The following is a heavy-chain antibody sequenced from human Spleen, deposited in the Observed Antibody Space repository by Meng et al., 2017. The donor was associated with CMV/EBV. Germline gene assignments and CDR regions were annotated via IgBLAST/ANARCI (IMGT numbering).Heavy chain of an antibody. V-gene: IGHV1-18*01. CDR2: ISGYNGRT. CDR1: YPFTSYG. D-gene: IGHD2/OR15-2a*01. Sequence: YPFTSYGISWVRQAHGQVLEWMGWISGYNGRTNFAQSFQGRLTMTTDTSTSTAYMELRSLRSDDTAVYFCARDFYDIAGHNYDCFDPWGQGTLVTVSS. J-gene: IGHJ5*02. CDR3: ARDFYDIAGHNYDCFDP.